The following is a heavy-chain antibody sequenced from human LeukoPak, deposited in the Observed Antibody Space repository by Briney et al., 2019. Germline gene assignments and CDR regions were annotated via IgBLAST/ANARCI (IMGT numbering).Heavy chain of an antibody. Sequence: PGGSLRLSCAASGFTFSSYSMNWVRQAPGKGLEWVSSISSSGTYIYYADSVKGRFTISRDNAKNSVHLQMNSLRAEDTAVYYCARDQGGSGGNWGQGTLVTVSS. CDR3: ARDQGGSGGN. CDR2: ISSSGTYI. CDR1: GFTFSSYS. V-gene: IGHV3-21*01. J-gene: IGHJ4*02. D-gene: IGHD3-10*01.